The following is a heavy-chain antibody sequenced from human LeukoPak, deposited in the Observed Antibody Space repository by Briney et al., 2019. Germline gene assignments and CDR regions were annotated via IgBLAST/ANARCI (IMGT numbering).Heavy chain of an antibody. J-gene: IGHJ4*02. D-gene: IGHD6-6*01. CDR1: GFTFSSYS. V-gene: IGHV3-21*01. Sequence: GGSLRLSCAASGFTFSSYSMNWVRQAPGKGLEWVSSISSSSSYIYYADSVKGRFTISRDNAKNSLYLQMDSLRAEDTAVYYCARDRQQLGPIDYWGQGTLVTVSS. CDR3: ARDRQQLGPIDY. CDR2: ISSSSSYI.